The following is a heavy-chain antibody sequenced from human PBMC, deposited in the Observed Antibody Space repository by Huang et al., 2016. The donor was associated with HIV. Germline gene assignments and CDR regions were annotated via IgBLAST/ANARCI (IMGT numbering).Heavy chain of an antibody. V-gene: IGHV3-30*02. J-gene: IGHJ6*03. Sequence: QVQLVESGGGVVQPGGSLRLACAASGLTFSSYGMHWVRQAPGKGLEWVAFIRYDGTNKYYVDSVKGRFTISRDNSKNTVYLQMDSLRTEDTAVFYCAKDGYYFGLTGNYYYMDVWGKGTTVTVSS. CDR3: AKDGYYFGLTGNYYYMDV. CDR1: GLTFSSYG. CDR2: IRYDGTNK. D-gene: IGHD3-10*01.